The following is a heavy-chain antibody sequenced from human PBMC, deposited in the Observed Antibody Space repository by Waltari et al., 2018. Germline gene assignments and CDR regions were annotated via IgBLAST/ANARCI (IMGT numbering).Heavy chain of an antibody. CDR3: ARPYCSSTSCNPGGYYGMDV. D-gene: IGHD2-2*01. CDR2: IIPIFGTA. V-gene: IGHV1-69*01. CDR1: GGTFSSYA. J-gene: IGHJ6*02. Sequence: QVQLVQSGAEVKKPGSSVKVSCKASGGTFSSYAISWVRQAPGQGPEWMGGIIPIFGTANYAQKFQGRVTITADESTSTAYMELSSLRSEDTAVYYCARPYCSSTSCNPGGYYGMDVWGQGTTVTVYS.